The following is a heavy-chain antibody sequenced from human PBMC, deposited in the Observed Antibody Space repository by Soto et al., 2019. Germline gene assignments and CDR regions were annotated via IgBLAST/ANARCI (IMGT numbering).Heavy chain of an antibody. CDR3: VRGGSPYHYAASGPGTFDK. J-gene: IGHJ4*02. D-gene: IGHD3-10*01. CDR1: GDSVSGGDSY. Sequence: QVQLQESGPGLVKPSQTVSLTCTVSGDSVSGGDSYWSWIRQPPGKALEWIGYTSFSGYTSYTPSLKSRVTISVDMSKSQFSLRLTSVTAADTAIYYCVRGGSPYHYAASGPGTFDKWGQGTLVPVSS. CDR2: TSFSGYT. V-gene: IGHV4-30-4*01.